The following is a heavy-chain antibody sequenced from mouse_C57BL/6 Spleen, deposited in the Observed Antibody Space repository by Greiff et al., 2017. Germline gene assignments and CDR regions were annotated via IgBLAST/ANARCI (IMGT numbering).Heavy chain of an antibody. CDR1: GYTFTSYW. V-gene: IGHV1-64*01. CDR3: ARSRGDPHSSDY. CDR2: IHPNSGST. Sequence: VQLQQPGAELVKPGASVKLSCKASGYTFTSYWMHWVKQRPGQGLEWIGMIHPNSGSTNYNEKFKSKATLTVDKSSSTAYMQLSSLTSEDSAVYYCARSRGDPHSSDYWGQGTTLTVSS. J-gene: IGHJ2*01. D-gene: IGHD3-3*01.